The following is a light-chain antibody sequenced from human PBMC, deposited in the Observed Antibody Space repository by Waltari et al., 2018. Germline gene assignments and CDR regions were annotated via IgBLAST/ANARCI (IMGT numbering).Light chain of an antibody. CDR2: DAY. CDR3: QQRFSWPT. J-gene: IGKJ1*01. V-gene: IGKV3-11*01. CDR1: QSVSSY. Sequence: EIVLTQSPATLSLSPGERATLSCRASQSVSSYLAWYQQKPGQAPRLLIYDAYNRATGIPDRVSGSGSRTDFTLTISSLEPEDFAVYYCQQRFSWPTFGQGAKVEIK.